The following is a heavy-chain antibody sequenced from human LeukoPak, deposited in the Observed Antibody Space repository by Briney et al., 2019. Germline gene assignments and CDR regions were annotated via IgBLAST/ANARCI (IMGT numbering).Heavy chain of an antibody. D-gene: IGHD3-22*01. CDR1: GFTFSSYA. V-gene: IGHV3-64*01. CDR2: ISSNGGST. J-gene: IGHJ4*02. Sequence: GGSLRLSCAASGFTFSSYAMHWVRQAPGKGLEYVSVISSNGGSTYYANSVKGRFTISRDNSKNTLYLQMGSLRAEDMAVYYSARVLDYDRSVVDYWGQGTLVTVSS. CDR3: ARVLDYDRSVVDY.